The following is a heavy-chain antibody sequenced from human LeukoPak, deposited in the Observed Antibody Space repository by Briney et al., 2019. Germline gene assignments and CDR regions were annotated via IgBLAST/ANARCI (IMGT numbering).Heavy chain of an antibody. D-gene: IGHD6-19*01. J-gene: IGHJ6*02. CDR1: GYTFTSYA. V-gene: IGHV1-3*01. CDR2: INAGNGNT. CDR3: ARRAVAGNYGMDV. Sequence: EASVKVSCKASGYTFTSYAMNWVRQAPGQRLEWMGWINAGNGNTKYSQKFQGRVTITRDTSASTAYMELSSLRSEDTAVYYCARRAVAGNYGMDVWGQGTTVTVSS.